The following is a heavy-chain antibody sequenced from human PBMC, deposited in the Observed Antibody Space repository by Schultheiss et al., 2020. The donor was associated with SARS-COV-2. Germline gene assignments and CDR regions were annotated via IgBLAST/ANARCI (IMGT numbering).Heavy chain of an antibody. CDR2: ISSSGSTI. V-gene: IGHV3-48*04. CDR1: GFTFSSYS. Sequence: GGSLRLSCAASGFTFSSYSMNWVRQAPGKGLEWVSYISSSGSTIYYADSVKGRFTISRDNAKNSLYLQMNSLRAEDTAVYYCARGHNMTYYFDYWGQGTLVTVS. D-gene: IGHD2/OR15-2a*01. J-gene: IGHJ4*02. CDR3: ARGHNMTYYFDY.